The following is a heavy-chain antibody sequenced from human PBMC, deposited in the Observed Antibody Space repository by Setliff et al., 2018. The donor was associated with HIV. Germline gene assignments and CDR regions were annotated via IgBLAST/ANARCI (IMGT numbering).Heavy chain of an antibody. Sequence: ETLSLTCDVSGLSISSGYYWGWIRQPPGKGLEWIANIYHSGSTHYNPSVKSRVTISVDTSKNQISLRLTSVTAADTALYYCARTRGTTENVFDIWGQGTMVTVSS. V-gene: IGHV4-38-2*01. CDR3: ARTRGTTENVFDI. CDR1: GLSISSGYY. D-gene: IGHD4-17*01. J-gene: IGHJ3*02. CDR2: IYHSGST.